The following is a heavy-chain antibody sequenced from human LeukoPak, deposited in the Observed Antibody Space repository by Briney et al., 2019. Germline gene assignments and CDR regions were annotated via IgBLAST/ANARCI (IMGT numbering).Heavy chain of an antibody. D-gene: IGHD6-19*01. CDR3: VKRAVAGTYYFDY. CDR2: ISASGASP. J-gene: IGHJ4*02. V-gene: IGHV3-23*01. CDR1: GFTFNSDA. Sequence: AGGSLRLSCTASGFTFNSDAMSWVRQAPGKRLEWVSVISASGASPYYADSVKGRFTISRDNSKNTLYLQMNSLRAEDTAVYYCVKRAVAGTYYFDYWGQGTLVTVSS.